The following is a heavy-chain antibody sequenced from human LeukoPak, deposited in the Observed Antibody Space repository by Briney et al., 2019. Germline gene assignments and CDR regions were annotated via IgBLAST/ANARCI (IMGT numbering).Heavy chain of an antibody. CDR1: GGSISGSY. CDR2: IYYSGST. V-gene: IGHV4-59*01. D-gene: IGHD5-18*01. J-gene: IGHJ5*02. Sequence: SETLSLTCTVSGGSISGSYWSWIRQPPGKGLEWIGYIYYSGSTNYNPSLKSRVTISVDTSKNQFSLKMSSVTAADTAVYYCARVRTGWIQLRDYWFDPWGQGTLVTVSS. CDR3: ARVRTGWIQLRDYWFDP.